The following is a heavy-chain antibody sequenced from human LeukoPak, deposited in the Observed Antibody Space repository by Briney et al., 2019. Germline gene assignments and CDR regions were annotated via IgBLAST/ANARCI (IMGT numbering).Heavy chain of an antibody. V-gene: IGHV1-2*06. CDR2: INPNSGGT. CDR1: GYTFTGYY. J-gene: IGHJ5*02. D-gene: IGHD3-10*01. Sequence: APVKVSCKASGYTFTGYYMHWVRQAPGQGLEWMGRINPNSGGTNYAQKFQGRVTMTRDTSISTAYMELSRLRSDDTAVYYCARVRGVSYWFDPWGQGTLVTVSS. CDR3: ARVRGVSYWFDP.